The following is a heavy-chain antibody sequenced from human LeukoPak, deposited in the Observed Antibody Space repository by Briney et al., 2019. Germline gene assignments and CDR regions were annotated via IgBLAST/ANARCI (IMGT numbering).Heavy chain of an antibody. V-gene: IGHV5-51*01. CDR3: ARSPWELHTGGDY. CDR1: GYSFTSYW. D-gene: IGHD1-26*01. J-gene: IGHJ4*02. CDR2: IYPGDSDT. Sequence: GGSLKISCKGSGYSFTSYWIGWVRQMPGKGLEGMGAIYPGDSDTRYSPSFQGQVTISADKSISPAYLQWSSLKASDTAMYYCARSPWELHTGGDYWGPGTLVTVSS.